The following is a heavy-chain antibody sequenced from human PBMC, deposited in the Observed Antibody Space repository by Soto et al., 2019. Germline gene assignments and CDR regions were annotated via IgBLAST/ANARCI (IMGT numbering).Heavy chain of an antibody. J-gene: IGHJ5*02. CDR3: ARGRPVYSSSWYWFDP. D-gene: IGHD6-13*01. Sequence: VKVSCKASGYTFTSYAMHWVRQAPGQRLEWMGWINAGNGNTKYSQKFQGRVTFTRDTSASTAYMELSSLRSEDTAVYYCARGRPVYSSSWYWFDPWGQGTLVTVSS. CDR1: GYTFTSYA. CDR2: INAGNGNT. V-gene: IGHV1-3*01.